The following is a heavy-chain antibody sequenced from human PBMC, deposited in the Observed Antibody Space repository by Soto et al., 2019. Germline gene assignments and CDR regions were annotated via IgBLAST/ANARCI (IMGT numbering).Heavy chain of an antibody. D-gene: IGHD1-26*01. Sequence: EVQLVESGGGLVKPGGSLRLSCAASGFTFSSYSMNWVRQAPGKGLEWVSSISSSSSYIYYADSVKGRFTISRDNAKNSLYLQMNSLRAEDTAVYYCARDRVGSYYAAYFDYWGQGPLVTVSS. CDR1: GFTFSSYS. V-gene: IGHV3-21*01. CDR3: ARDRVGSYYAAYFDY. J-gene: IGHJ4*02. CDR2: ISSSSSYI.